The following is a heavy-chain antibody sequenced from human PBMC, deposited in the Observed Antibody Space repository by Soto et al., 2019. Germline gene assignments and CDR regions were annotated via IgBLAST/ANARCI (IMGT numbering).Heavy chain of an antibody. D-gene: IGHD2-8*01. J-gene: IGHJ6*02. V-gene: IGHV1-69*06. CDR1: GGTFSSYA. CDR2: IIPIFGTA. Sequence: AASVKISCKASGGTFSSYAISWVRQAPGQGLEWMGGIIPIFGTANYAQKFQGRVTITADKSTSTAYMELSSLRSEDTAVYYCARDLMGYYYGMEVWGQGSTVTVSS. CDR3: ARDLMGYYYGMEV.